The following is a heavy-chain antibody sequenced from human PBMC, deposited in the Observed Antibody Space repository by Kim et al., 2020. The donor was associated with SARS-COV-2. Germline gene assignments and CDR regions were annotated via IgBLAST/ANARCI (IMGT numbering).Heavy chain of an antibody. D-gene: IGHD6-6*01. J-gene: IGHJ4*02. V-gene: IGHV3-9*01. Sequence: GGSLRLSCAASGFTFDDYAMHWVRQAPGKGLEWVSGISWNSGSIGYADSVKGRFTISRDNAKNSLYLQMNSLRAEDTALYYCAKPHRGGELVLPAAFDYWGQGTLVTVSS. CDR2: ISWNSGSI. CDR3: AKPHRGGELVLPAAFDY. CDR1: GFTFDDYA.